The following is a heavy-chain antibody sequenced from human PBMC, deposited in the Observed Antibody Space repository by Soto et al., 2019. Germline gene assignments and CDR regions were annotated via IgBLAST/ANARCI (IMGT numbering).Heavy chain of an antibody. V-gene: IGHV3-7*01. CDR1: GFTFSSYW. J-gene: IGHJ6*02. CDR3: AREFIGVYYYYYYGMDV. CDR2: IKQDGSEK. D-gene: IGHD6-19*01. Sequence: GGALRVSCAASGFTFSSYWMSWVRQAPGKGLEWVANIKQDGSEKYYVDSVKGRFTISRDNAKNSLYLQMNSLRAEDTAVYYCAREFIGVYYYYYYGMDVWGQGTTVTVSS.